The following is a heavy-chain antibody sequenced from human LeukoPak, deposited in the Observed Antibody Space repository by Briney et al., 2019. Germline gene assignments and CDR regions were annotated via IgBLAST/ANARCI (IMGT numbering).Heavy chain of an antibody. CDR1: GYSISSGYY. D-gene: IGHD1-26*01. CDR3: ARGATSGSYESDY. V-gene: IGHV4-38-2*01. J-gene: IGHJ4*02. CDR2: IYHSGST. Sequence: SETLSLTCAVSGYSISSGYYWGWIRQPPGEGLERIGNIYHSGSTYYNPTLKSRLTISVDTSKNQFSLKLHSVTAADTALYYCARGATSGSYESDYWGQGTLVTVSS.